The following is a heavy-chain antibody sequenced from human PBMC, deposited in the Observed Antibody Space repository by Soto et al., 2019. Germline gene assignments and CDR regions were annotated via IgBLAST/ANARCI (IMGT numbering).Heavy chain of an antibody. CDR3: AKEMFPRTVLDSSSPWGDF. Sequence: SLRLYSTASGFTFSEYGIHCVRQSPGKGLEWVAFISYGGSHKYYAGSVKGRFTISRDDSKNTVYLQMNSLKTDDTAVYYCAKEMFPRTVLDSSSPWGDFWGRGSLVTVYS. V-gene: IGHV3-30*18. D-gene: IGHD2-15*01. CDR1: GFTFSEYG. J-gene: IGHJ4*02. CDR2: ISYGGSHK.